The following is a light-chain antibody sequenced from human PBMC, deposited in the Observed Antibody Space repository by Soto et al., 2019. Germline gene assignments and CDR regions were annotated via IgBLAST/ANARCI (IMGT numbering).Light chain of an antibody. Sequence: QSALTQPPSASGSPGQSVTISCTGTSSDVGGYNYVSWYQQHPGKVPKLMVYEVNKRPSGVPGCFSGSKSGNTASLTVSGLQDEDEADYYCTSYAGGNIVFGTGTKLTVL. CDR3: TSYAGGNIV. V-gene: IGLV2-8*01. CDR1: SSDVGGYNY. CDR2: EVN. J-gene: IGLJ1*01.